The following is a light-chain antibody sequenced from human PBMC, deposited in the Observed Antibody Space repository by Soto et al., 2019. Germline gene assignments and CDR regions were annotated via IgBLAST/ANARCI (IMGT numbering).Light chain of an antibody. V-gene: IGLV2-11*01. Sequence: QSVLAQPRSVSGSPGQSVTISCTGTGSDVGGYNFVSWYQHHPGKDPKLLIYDVNKRPSGVPDRFFGSKSGNTASLTISGLQTEDEADYYCCSYAVNYVVFGGGTKLTVL. CDR2: DVN. CDR1: GSDVGGYNF. J-gene: IGLJ2*01. CDR3: CSYAVNYVV.